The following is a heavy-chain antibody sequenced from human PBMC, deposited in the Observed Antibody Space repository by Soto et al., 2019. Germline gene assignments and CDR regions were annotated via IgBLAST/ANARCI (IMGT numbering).Heavy chain of an antibody. D-gene: IGHD2-21*01. CDR3: AKSLLFVDHGYMDV. V-gene: IGHV1-69*02. CDR1: GGSFTSYS. J-gene: IGHJ6*03. CDR2: IIPIQGKA. Sequence: QVQLVQSGAELKKPGSSVKVSCEASGGSFTSYSFTWVRQAPGQGLEWMGRIIPIQGKANYALKFQDRVTIPADRSTRTVYMELTSLRPEDTAVYCCAKSLLFVDHGYMDVWGKGTTVTVSS.